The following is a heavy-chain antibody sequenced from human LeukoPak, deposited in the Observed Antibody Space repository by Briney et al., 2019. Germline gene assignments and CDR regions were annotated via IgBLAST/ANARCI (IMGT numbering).Heavy chain of an antibody. CDR1: GFIFTNYA. CDR2: IRFSGDDT. Sequence: PGGSLRLSCAASGFIFTNYAMTWVRQAPGKGLEWVSLIRFSGDDTFYADSVKGRFTIPRDNSQNTLYLHMHSLRADDSGIYYCARDKHADRWYEAFDIWGQGTVVTVSP. CDR3: ARDKHADRWYEAFDI. V-gene: IGHV3-23*01. D-gene: IGHD2-15*01. J-gene: IGHJ3*02.